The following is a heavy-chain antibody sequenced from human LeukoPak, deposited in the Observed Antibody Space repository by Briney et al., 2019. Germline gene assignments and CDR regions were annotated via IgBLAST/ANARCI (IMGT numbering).Heavy chain of an antibody. CDR2: INNVRSHI. V-gene: IGHV3-21*06. D-gene: IGHD1-26*01. CDR1: GFIVSNNY. J-gene: IGHJ4*02. CDR3: ARDPTYYLRYGYFDS. Sequence: GGSLRLSCAASGFIVSNNYMSWVRQAPGKGLEWVSSINNVRSHIYYADSVRGRFTISRDNANNVLYLQMNSLRAEDTAVYYCARDPTYYLRYGYFDSWGQGTLVTVSS.